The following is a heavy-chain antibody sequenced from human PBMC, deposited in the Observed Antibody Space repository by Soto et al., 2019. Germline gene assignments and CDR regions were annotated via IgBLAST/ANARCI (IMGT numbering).Heavy chain of an antibody. Sequence: QVQLVQSGAEVKKPGSSVKVSCKASGGTFSSYAISWVRQAPGQGLEWMGGIIPIFGTANYAQKFQGRVTIPADESTSTAYMELSSLRSEDTAVYYCARDKDIVVVPAANPGYYYYGMDVWGQGTTVTVSS. D-gene: IGHD2-2*01. CDR1: GGTFSSYA. CDR3: ARDKDIVVVPAANPGYYYYGMDV. J-gene: IGHJ6*02. CDR2: IIPIFGTA. V-gene: IGHV1-69*01.